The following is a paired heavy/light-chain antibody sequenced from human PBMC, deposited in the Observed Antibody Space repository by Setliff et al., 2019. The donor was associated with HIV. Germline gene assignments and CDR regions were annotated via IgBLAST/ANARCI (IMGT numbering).Light chain of an antibody. Sequence: DIVLTQTPVSLSVTPGQPASISCKSSQSLLHSDGKTYLYWYLQKPGQSPQLLIYEASNRFSGVPDRFSGSGSGADFTLKISRVEAEDVGVYYCMQSTDLPLTFGGGTKVESK. CDR2: EAS. CDR3: MQSTDLPLT. J-gene: IGKJ4*01. V-gene: IGKV2D-29*02. CDR1: QSLLHSDGKTY.
Heavy chain of an antibody. J-gene: IGHJ3*02. V-gene: IGHV4-39*07. CDR3: ARELYSGLSGYFPDGFDM. D-gene: IGHD3-22*01. CDR2: VHYSGRT. Sequence: QLQLQESGPGLVKPSETLSLTCTVSGGSISSQNYYWGWIRQPPGKGLEWIGSVHYSGRTYYNPSVKSRVTISVDTSKKQFSLKLSSVTAADAAVYYCARELYSGLSGYFPDGFDMWGQGTLVTVSS. CDR1: GGSISSQNYY.